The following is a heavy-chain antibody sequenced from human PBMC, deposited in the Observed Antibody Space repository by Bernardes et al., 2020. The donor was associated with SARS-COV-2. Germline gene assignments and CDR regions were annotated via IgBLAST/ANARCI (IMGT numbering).Heavy chain of an antibody. J-gene: IGHJ4*02. D-gene: IGHD2-21*02. CDR2: ISYIGTT. CDR3: ARDGVMSNGDCLFDY. CDR1: TKSIGSQY. V-gene: IGHV4-59*11. Sequence: SEARCLAYEVPTKSIGSQYWSWIRQPHGKGLEWIGYISYIGTTNYNPSLESRVTISRDTYKNQFSLHLSSVTAADTALYYCARDGVMSNGDCLFDYWGQGTLVTVSS.